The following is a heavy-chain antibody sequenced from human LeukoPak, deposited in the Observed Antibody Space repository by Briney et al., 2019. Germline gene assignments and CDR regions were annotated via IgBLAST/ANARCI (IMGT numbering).Heavy chain of an antibody. V-gene: IGHV4-34*01. CDR1: GGSFSGYY. D-gene: IGHD4-17*01. J-gene: IGHJ4*02. CDR2: INHSGST. CDR3: ARGVDYGFDFDY. Sequence: PSETLSLTCAVYGGSFSGYYWSWIRRPPGKGLEWIGEINHSGSTNYNPSLKSRVTISVDTSKNQFSLKLSSVTAADTAVYYCARGVDYGFDFDYWGQGTLVTVSS.